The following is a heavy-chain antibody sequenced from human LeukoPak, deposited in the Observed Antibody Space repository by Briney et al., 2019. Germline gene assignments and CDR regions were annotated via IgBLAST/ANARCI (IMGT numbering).Heavy chain of an antibody. Sequence: SETQSLTCAVYGGSFSGYYWSWIRQPPGKGLEWIGEINHSGSTNYNPSLKSRVTISVDTSKNQFSLKLSSVTAADTAVYYCARGRDIVVVPAARIGFDYWGQGTLVTVSS. D-gene: IGHD2-2*01. CDR1: GGSFSGYY. J-gene: IGHJ4*02. CDR3: ARGRDIVVVPAARIGFDY. CDR2: INHSGST. V-gene: IGHV4-34*01.